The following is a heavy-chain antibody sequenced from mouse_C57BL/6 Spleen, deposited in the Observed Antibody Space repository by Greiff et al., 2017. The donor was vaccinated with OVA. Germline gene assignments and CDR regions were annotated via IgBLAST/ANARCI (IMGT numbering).Heavy chain of an antibody. J-gene: IGHJ1*03. V-gene: IGHV6-3*01. CDR1: GFTFSNYW. D-gene: IGHD1-1*01. CDR2: IRLKSDNYAT. CDR3: TSLYYGSSPGV. Sequence: EVKLEESGGGLVQPGGSMKLSCVASGFTFSNYWMNWVRQSPEKGLEWVAQIRLKSDNYATHYAESVKGRFTISRDDSKSSVYLQMNNLRAEDTGIYYCTSLYYGSSPGVWGTGTTVTVSS.